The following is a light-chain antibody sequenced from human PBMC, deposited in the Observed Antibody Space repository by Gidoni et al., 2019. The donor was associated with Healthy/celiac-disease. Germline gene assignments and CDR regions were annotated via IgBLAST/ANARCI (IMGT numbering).Light chain of an antibody. Sequence: DIQLTQSPSSMSASVGDRVTITCRASQGISSYLARYQQKPGKAPEILIYAASTLQSVVPSRFSGSGSGTDFTLTFSRLQPEDFATYDSQQLNIYLTFGGGTKVEIK. CDR3: QQLNIYLT. J-gene: IGKJ4*01. V-gene: IGKV1-9*01. CDR2: AAS. CDR1: QGISSY.